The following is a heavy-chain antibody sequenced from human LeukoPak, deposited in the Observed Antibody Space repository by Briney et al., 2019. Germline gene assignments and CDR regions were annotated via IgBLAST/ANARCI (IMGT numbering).Heavy chain of an antibody. D-gene: IGHD3-10*01. Sequence: PSETLSLTCAAYGGSFSAYYWTWIRQPPGKGLEWIGEINHSGSAKYNPSLKSRVTISVDRSKNQISLKVNSVTAADTAVYYCAADYTSRSYRFDHWGQGTLVTVSS. V-gene: IGHV4-34*01. CDR3: AADYTSRSYRFDH. J-gene: IGHJ4*02. CDR2: INHSGSA. CDR1: GGSFSAYY.